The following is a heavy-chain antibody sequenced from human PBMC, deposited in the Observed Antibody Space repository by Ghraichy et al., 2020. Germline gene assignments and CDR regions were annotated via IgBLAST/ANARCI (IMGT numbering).Heavy chain of an antibody. CDR3: ARDRSAANCYELDP. J-gene: IGHJ5*02. CDR1: GFTFSDFY. CDR2: IDRSGDTT. Sequence: GESLNISCAASGFTFSDFYMGWIRQAPGKGLEWVSYIDRSGDTTYYAESVKGRFTISRDNARNSLYLQMNSLRAEDTAVYYCARDRSAANCYELDPWGQGTLVTVSS. V-gene: IGHV3-11*01. D-gene: IGHD2-21*01.